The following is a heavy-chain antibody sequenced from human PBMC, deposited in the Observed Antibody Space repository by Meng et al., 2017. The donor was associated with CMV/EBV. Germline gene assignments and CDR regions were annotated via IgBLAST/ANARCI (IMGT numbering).Heavy chain of an antibody. CDR3: ARAQYSSSCDY. D-gene: IGHD6-13*01. CDR2: IYYSGST. Sequence: VRRHCSGPVLVKPSQTLPLTWTVSGGSISSGDYYWSWIRQPPGKGLEWIGYIYYSGSTYYNPSLKSRVTISVDTSKNQFSLKLSSVTAADTAVYYCARAQYSSSCDYWGQGTLVTVSS. CDR1: GGSISSGDYY. V-gene: IGHV4-30-4*08. J-gene: IGHJ4*02.